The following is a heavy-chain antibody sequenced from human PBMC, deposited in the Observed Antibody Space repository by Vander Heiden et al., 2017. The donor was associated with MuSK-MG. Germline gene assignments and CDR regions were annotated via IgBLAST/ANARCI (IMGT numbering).Heavy chain of an antibody. CDR3: TKGAWLDY. CDR2: IIGSDGST. J-gene: IGHJ4*02. Sequence: EVPVLASGGGSVPPGGSLRPSCAASGFPFNTFDMSWVRQAPGKGLEWVSVIIGSDGSTYYADSVKGRFTISRDNAKNTLYLHLDTLRADDTAIYYCTKGAWLDYWGPGTLVTVSS. D-gene: IGHD6-19*01. V-gene: IGHV3-23*01. CDR1: GFPFNTFD.